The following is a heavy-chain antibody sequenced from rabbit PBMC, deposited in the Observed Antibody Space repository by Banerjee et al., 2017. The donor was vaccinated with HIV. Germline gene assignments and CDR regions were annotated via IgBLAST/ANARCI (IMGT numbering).Heavy chain of an antibody. CDR1: GFTLSSYV. CDR2: IYNGDGNT. CDR3: ARDGFGTGPDYDL. Sequence: QSLEESGGGLVTPGGTLTLTCKASGFTLSSYVMCWVRQAPGKGLEWIGCIYNGDGNTYYASWAKGRFTISKTSSTTVTLQMTSLTAADTATYFCARDGFGTGPDYDLWGQGTLVTVS. V-gene: IGHV1S40*01. J-gene: IGHJ3*01. D-gene: IGHD7-1*01.